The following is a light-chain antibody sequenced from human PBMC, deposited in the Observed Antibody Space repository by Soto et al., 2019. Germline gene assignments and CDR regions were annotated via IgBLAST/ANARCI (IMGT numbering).Light chain of an antibody. CDR3: EKWDERLNGYV. J-gene: IGLJ1*01. CDR1: SSNIGSNT. CDR2: SNN. Sequence: QGVLTHPRSSSGTPFQRFTVWCSGSSSNIGSNTVTWYQQLPGTPPILLLYSNNLRSSGVPDRFSGSRSGTSASLAISGLQSEDEDDYYCEKWDERLNGYVXGSRTK. V-gene: IGLV1-44*01.